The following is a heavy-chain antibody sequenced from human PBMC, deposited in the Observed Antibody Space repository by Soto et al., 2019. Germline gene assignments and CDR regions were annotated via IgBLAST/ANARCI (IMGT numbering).Heavy chain of an antibody. CDR2: IIPIFGTA. CDR1: GGTFSSYA. V-gene: IGHV1-69*01. CDR3: ARDGGAGSSSWYNWFDP. Sequence: QVQLVQSGAEVKKPGSSVKVSCKASGGTFSSYAISWVRQAPGQGLEWMGVIIPIFGTANYAQKFQGRATITADESTSTAYMELSSLRSEDTAVYYCARDGGAGSSSWYNWFDPWGQGTLVTVSS. D-gene: IGHD6-6*01. J-gene: IGHJ5*02.